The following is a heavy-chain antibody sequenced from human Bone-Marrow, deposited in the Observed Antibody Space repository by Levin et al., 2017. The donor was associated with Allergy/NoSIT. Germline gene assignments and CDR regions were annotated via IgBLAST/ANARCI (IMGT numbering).Heavy chain of an antibody. J-gene: IGHJ4*02. D-gene: IGHD6-19*01. CDR1: GGSITTGRDY. V-gene: IGHV4-39*01. CDR2: IYTNGGT. Sequence: SQTLSLTCTVSGGSITTGRDYWGWIRQPPGEGLEWIGTIYTNGGTFYNPSLKSRVTISMDASKTQVSLKMSSVTAADTGVYYCARSGIGVAATDYWGQGTLVSVSS. CDR3: ARSGIGVAATDY.